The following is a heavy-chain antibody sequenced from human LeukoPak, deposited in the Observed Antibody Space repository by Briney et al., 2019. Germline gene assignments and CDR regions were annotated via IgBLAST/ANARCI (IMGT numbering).Heavy chain of an antibody. Sequence: ASVTVSFTSSGYTFTIYDINWVREAPGQGIEWMGWMNPNSGNTGYAQKFQGRVTMTRNTSISTAYMELSSLRSEDTAVYYCARDRWFDPWGQGTLVTISS. CDR1: GYTFTIYD. CDR2: MNPNSGNT. V-gene: IGHV1-8*01. CDR3: ARDRWFDP. J-gene: IGHJ5*02.